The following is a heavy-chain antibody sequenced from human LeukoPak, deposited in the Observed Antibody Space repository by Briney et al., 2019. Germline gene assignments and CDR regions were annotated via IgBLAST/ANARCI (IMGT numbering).Heavy chain of an antibody. CDR2: INHSGST. J-gene: IGHJ6*04. CDR3: ASRYCSGGSCYLSYYGMDV. D-gene: IGHD2-15*01. Sequence: SETLSLTYAVCSGSFSGYYWRWLRQPPGKGREGRGEINHSGSTNYNPSLKSRVTISVDTSKNQFPLKLSSVTAAVTAVYYCASRYCSGGSCYLSYYGMDVWGKGTTVTVSS. CDR1: SGSFSGYY. V-gene: IGHV4-34*01.